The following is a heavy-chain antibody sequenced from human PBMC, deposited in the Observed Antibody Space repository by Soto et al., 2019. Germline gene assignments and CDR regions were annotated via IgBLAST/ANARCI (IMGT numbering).Heavy chain of an antibody. CDR2: INPKSGDT. CDR3: ARDGWGGY. J-gene: IGHJ4*02. CDR1: GYTFTAYY. V-gene: IGHV1-2*06. D-gene: IGHD3-10*01. Sequence: ASVKVSCKASGYTFTAYYMHWVRQTPGQGLEWVGQINPKSGDTKYAQMFQGRVTMTRDTSKNQFSLKLSSVTAADTAVYYCARDGWGGYWGQGTLVTVSS.